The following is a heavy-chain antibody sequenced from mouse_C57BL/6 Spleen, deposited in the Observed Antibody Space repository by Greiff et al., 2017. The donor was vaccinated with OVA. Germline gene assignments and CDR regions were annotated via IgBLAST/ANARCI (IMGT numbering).Heavy chain of an antibody. CDR1: GYTFTSYW. V-gene: IGHV1-55*01. D-gene: IGHD3-2*02. CDR2: IYPGSGST. Sequence: QVQLQQSGAELVKPGASVKMSCKASGYTFTSYWITWVKQRPGQGLEWIGDIYPGSGSTNYNEKFKSKATLTVDTSSSTAYMQLSSLTSEDSAVYYCAIRQLRLHAMDYWGQGTSVTVSS. J-gene: IGHJ4*01. CDR3: AIRQLRLHAMDY.